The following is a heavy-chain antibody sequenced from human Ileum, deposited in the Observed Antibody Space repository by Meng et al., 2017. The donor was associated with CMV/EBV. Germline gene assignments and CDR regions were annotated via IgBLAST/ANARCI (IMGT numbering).Heavy chain of an antibody. CDR3: ATRPPDITGYWGVFDY. V-gene: IGHV4-30-4*08. CDR2: ISYVRHI. J-gene: IGHJ4*02. D-gene: IGHD3-10*01. Sequence: AAGQGLVAPSQTLALTCTLSGHSISSTNFFWTWIRQAPGKGLELIGYISYVRHIDYNPSLKTRATLSLDTSKNQISLRVNSVTDADTAVYYCATRPPDITGYWGVFDYWGQGLLVTVSS. CDR1: GHSISSTNFF.